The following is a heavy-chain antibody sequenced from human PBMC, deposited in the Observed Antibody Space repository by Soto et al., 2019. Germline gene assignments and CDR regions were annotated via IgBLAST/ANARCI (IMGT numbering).Heavy chain of an antibody. V-gene: IGHV3-74*01. D-gene: IGHD3-16*01. Sequence: EVQLVESGGGLVQPGGSLRLSCAASGFTFSSYWMHWVRQAPGKGLVWVSRINSDGSSTRYADSVEGRFTISRDHAKSPLYLQIDSLRAEDTAVYYGARDLSRYVGNAADYWCEGTLVTVST. CDR2: INSDGSST. CDR3: ARDLSRYVGNAADY. J-gene: IGHJ4*02. CDR1: GFTFSSYW.